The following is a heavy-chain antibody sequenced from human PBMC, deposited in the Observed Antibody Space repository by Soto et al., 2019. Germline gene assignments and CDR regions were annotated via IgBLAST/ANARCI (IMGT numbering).Heavy chain of an antibody. CDR3: AKDLVFYGSGSYYPYGMDV. J-gene: IGHJ6*02. Sequence: PGGSLRLSCAASGFTFSSYGMHWVRQAPGKGLEWVAVISYDGSNKYYADSVKGRFTISRDNSKNTLYLQMNSLRAEDTAVYNCAKDLVFYGSGSYYPYGMDVWAQGTTVTVSS. CDR2: ISYDGSNK. CDR1: GFTFSSYG. V-gene: IGHV3-30*18. D-gene: IGHD3-10*01.